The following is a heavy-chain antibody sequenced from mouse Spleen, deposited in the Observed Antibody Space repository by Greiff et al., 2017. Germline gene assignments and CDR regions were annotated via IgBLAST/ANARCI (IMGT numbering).Heavy chain of an antibody. CDR2: INPSTGGT. V-gene: IGHV1-43*01. Sequence: EVQLQQSGPELVKPGASVKISCKASGYSFTGYYMHWVKQSSEKSLEWIGEINPSTGGTSYNQKFKGKATLTVDKSSSTAYMQLKSLTSEDSAVYYCARSYYGSSYNAMDYWGQGTSVTVSS. D-gene: IGHD1-1*01. CDR1: GYSFTGYY. J-gene: IGHJ4*01. CDR3: ARSYYGSSYNAMDY.